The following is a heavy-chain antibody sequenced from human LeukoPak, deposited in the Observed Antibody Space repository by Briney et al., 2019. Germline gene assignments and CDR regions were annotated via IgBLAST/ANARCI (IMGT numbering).Heavy chain of an antibody. V-gene: IGHV4-59*01. J-gene: IGHJ1*01. CDR2: IYYSGST. CDR1: GGSISSDC. D-gene: IGHD6-19*01. Sequence: SETLSPTCTVSGGSISSDCWSWIRQPPGKGLEWIGYIYYSGSTNYNPSLKSRVTISVDTSKNQFSLKLSSVTAADTAVYYCARGVTGGWYGDFQHWGQGTLVTVSS. CDR3: ARGVTGGWYGDFQH.